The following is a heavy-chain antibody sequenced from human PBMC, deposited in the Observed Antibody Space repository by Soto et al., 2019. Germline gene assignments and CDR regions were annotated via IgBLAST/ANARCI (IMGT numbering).Heavy chain of an antibody. V-gene: IGHV3-43*01. D-gene: IGHD2-15*01. J-gene: IGHJ4*02. CDR3: AKDVSSRILLRIDS. CDR2: TSWGGGKA. CDR1: GFTFNDYS. Sequence: EVHLVESGGVVVQPGGSLRLSCAASGFTFNDYSMHWVRQAPGKGLEWVSLTSWGGGKAYYADSVRGRFTISRDNRKNSLYLQMNSLRDEDTALYYCAKDVSSRILLRIDSWGQGTLVTVSS.